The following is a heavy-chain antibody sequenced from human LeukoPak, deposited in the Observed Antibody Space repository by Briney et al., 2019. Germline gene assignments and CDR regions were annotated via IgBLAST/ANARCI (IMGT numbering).Heavy chain of an antibody. CDR1: GFTFDDYA. D-gene: IGHD6-6*01. J-gene: IGHJ3*02. Sequence: GGSLRLSCAASGFTFDDYAMHWVRHAPGKGLEWVSGISWNSGSIGYADSVKGRFTISRDNAKNSLYLQMNSLRAEDTALYYCAKDTMEYSSSAFDIWGQGTMVTVSS. CDR3: AKDTMEYSSSAFDI. CDR2: ISWNSGSI. V-gene: IGHV3-9*01.